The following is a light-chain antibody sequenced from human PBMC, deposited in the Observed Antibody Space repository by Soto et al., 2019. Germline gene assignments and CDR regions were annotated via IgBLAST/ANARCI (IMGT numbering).Light chain of an antibody. CDR2: GNS. V-gene: IGLV1-40*01. J-gene: IGLJ2*01. Sequence: QSVLTQPPSVSGAPGQRVTISCTGSSSNIGAGYDVHWYQQLPGTAPKLLIYGNSNRPSGVPDRFSGSKSGTSASLAITGLQAEVEADYYCQSYDSSLSGSWVFGGGTKVTVL. CDR1: SSNIGAGYD. CDR3: QSYDSSLSGSWV.